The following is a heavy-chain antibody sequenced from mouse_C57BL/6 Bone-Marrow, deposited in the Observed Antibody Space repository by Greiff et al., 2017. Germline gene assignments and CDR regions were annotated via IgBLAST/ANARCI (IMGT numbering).Heavy chain of an antibody. CDR3: ARGVQYYYGSSTPFDY. D-gene: IGHD1-1*01. J-gene: IGHJ2*01. Sequence: QVQLQQSGAELVRPGTSVKMSCKASGYTFTNYWIGWAKQRPGHGLEWIGDIYPGGGYTNYNEKFKGKATLTADKSSSTAYMQFSSLTSEDSAIYYCARGVQYYYGSSTPFDYWGQGTTLTVSS. CDR2: IYPGGGYT. V-gene: IGHV1-63*01. CDR1: GYTFTNYW.